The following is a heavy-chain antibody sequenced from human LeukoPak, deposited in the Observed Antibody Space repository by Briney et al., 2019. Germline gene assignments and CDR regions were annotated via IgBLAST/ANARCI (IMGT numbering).Heavy chain of an antibody. CDR1: GGFISSSSYY. CDR3: ARDRYSSSDTNGFDP. J-gene: IGHJ5*02. V-gene: IGHV4-39*07. Sequence: WGPVSMTCPVYGGFISSSSYYWGWIRQPPGKGLECIGSNYYSGSPYYNRSLKSRVTISVDTAKNQFSLKLSSVTVSDTAVYYCARDRYSSSDTNGFDPWSQGTLVTVSS. D-gene: IGHD6-6*01. CDR2: NYYSGSP.